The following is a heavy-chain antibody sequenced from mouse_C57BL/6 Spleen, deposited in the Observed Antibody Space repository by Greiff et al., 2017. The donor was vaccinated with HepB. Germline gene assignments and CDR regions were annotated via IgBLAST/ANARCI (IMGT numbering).Heavy chain of an antibody. V-gene: IGHV1-69*01. D-gene: IGHD1-1*01. CDR3: APLFYYAMDY. CDR2: IDPSDSYT. Sequence: QVQLQQPGAELVMPGASVKLSCKASGYTFTSYWMHWVKQRPGQGLEWIGEIDPSDSYTNYNQKFKGKSTLTVDKSSSTAYMQLSSLTSEDSAVYYCAPLFYYAMDYWGQGTSVTVSS. J-gene: IGHJ4*01. CDR1: GYTFTSYW.